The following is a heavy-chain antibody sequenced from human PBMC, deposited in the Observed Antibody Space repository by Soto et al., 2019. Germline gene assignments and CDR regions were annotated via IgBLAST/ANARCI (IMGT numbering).Heavy chain of an antibody. CDR3: VSYGGNSGLVHYYYGMDV. CDR2: IIPIFGTA. CDR1: GGTFSSYA. V-gene: IGHV1-69*13. Sequence: EASVKVSCKASGGTFSSYAISWVRQAPGQRLEWMGGIIPIFGTANYAQKFQGRVTITADESTSTAYMELSSLRSEDTAVYYCVSYGGNSGLVHYYYGMDVWGQGTTVTVSS. D-gene: IGHD2-21*02. J-gene: IGHJ6*02.